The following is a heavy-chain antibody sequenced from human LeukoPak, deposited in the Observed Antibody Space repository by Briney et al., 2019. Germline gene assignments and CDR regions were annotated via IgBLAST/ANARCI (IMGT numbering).Heavy chain of an antibody. CDR2: INPNSGGT. V-gene: IGHV1-2*02. Sequence: ASVKVSCKASGYTFTGYYMHWVRQAPGQGLEWMGWINPNSGGTNYAQKFQGRVTMTRDTSISTAYMELSRLRSDDTAVYYCARVQLGAYYFDYWGQGTLVTVSS. CDR1: GYTFTGYY. CDR3: ARVQLGAYYFDY. J-gene: IGHJ4*02. D-gene: IGHD7-27*01.